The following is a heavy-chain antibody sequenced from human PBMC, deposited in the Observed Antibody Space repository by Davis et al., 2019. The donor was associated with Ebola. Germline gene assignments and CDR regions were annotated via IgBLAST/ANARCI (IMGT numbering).Heavy chain of an antibody. Sequence: SETLSLTCAVYGGSFSGYYWSWIRQPPGKGLEWIGEINHSGSTNYNPSLKSRVTRSVDTSKNQFSLKLSSVTAADTAVYYCARILYYGSGSYRHYYYGMDVWGQGTTVTVSS. CDR2: INHSGST. J-gene: IGHJ6*02. V-gene: IGHV4-34*01. CDR1: GGSFSGYY. D-gene: IGHD3-10*01. CDR3: ARILYYGSGSYRHYYYGMDV.